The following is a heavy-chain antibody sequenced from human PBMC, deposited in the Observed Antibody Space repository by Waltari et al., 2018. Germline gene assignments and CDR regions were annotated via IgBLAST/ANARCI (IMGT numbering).Heavy chain of an antibody. V-gene: IGHV3-21*03. CDR2: TTDGNAYL. CDR1: GLPRRNVG. D-gene: IGHD4-17*01. Sequence: VRRVAPGGGLARLGGSLRLTGAVPGLPRRNVGRGWVRQAPGKGLEWVATTTDGNAYLYYADSVRGRFTVSTDNAKSSLYLQMNNLRAEDTGVYYCVRALTTPNDYWGRGTLVTVSS. J-gene: IGHJ4*02. CDR3: VRALTTPNDY.